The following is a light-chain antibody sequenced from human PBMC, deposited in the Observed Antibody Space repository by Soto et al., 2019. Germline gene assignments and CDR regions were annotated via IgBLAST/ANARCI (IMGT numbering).Light chain of an antibody. CDR2: SAS. J-gene: IGKJ5*01. V-gene: IGKV3-20*01. CDR3: QQYGSSPIT. CDR1: QSVSSSY. Sequence: EIVLTQSPGTLSLSPGERATLSCRASQSVSSSYLTWYQQKPGQAPRLLIYSASSRATGIPDRFSGSGSGTDFILTISRLEPEDFAVYYCQQYGSSPITFGQGTRLEIK.